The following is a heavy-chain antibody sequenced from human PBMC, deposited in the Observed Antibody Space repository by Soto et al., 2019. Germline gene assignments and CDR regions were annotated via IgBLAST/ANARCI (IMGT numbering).Heavy chain of an antibody. V-gene: IGHV4-31*03. J-gene: IGHJ3*02. CDR2: IYYSGST. D-gene: IGHD2-15*01. CDR1: GGSISSGGYY. CDR3: ATKGYCSGGSCYSGYDAFDI. Sequence: SETLSLTCTVSGGSISSGGYYWSWIRQHPGKGLEWIGYIYYSGSTYYNPSLKSRVTISVDTSKNQFSLKLSSVTAADTAVCYCATKGYCSGGSCYSGYDAFDIWGQGTMVTVSS.